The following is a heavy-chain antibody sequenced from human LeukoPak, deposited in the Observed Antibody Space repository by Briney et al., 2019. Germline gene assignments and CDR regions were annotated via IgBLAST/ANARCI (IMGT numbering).Heavy chain of an antibody. V-gene: IGHV4-59*01. Sequence: SETLSLTCTVSGGSISSYYWSWIRQPPGKGLEWIGYIYYSGSTNYNPSLKSRVTISVDTSKNQFPLKLSSVTAADTALYYCARVEYYDFWSGIDYWGQGTLVTVSS. J-gene: IGHJ4*02. CDR1: GGSISSYY. CDR2: IYYSGST. D-gene: IGHD3-3*01. CDR3: ARVEYYDFWSGIDY.